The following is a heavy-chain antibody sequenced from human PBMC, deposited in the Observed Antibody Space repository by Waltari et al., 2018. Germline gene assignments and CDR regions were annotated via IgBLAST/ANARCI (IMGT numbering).Heavy chain of an antibody. J-gene: IGHJ4*02. Sequence: EVQLLESGGGLVQPGGSLRLSCSASGFTFTSYAISGLRQAPGKGLEWVSAMSGSGGSTYYADSVKGRFTISRDNSKNTLYLQMNSLRAEDTAVYYCAKPPKYSSSWYYFDYWGQGTLVTVSS. CDR2: MSGSGGST. V-gene: IGHV3-23*01. CDR1: GFTFTSYA. D-gene: IGHD6-13*01. CDR3: AKPPKYSSSWYYFDY.